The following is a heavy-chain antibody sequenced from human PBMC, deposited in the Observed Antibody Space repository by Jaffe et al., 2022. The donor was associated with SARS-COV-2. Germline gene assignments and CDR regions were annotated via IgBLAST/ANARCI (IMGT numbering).Heavy chain of an antibody. CDR3: VRSGAASGGL. D-gene: IGHD2-8*02. Sequence: QVQLQESGPGLVKPSETLSLTCTVSGDSISSSYWSWIRQPPGKGLEWIGYIHYTGTTNYNPSLKSRVTISIDTSKNQFSLMLTAVTAADTAVYYCVRSGAASGGLWGQGTLVTVSS. CDR1: GDSISSSY. V-gene: IGHV4-59*01. CDR2: IHYTGTT. J-gene: IGHJ4*02.